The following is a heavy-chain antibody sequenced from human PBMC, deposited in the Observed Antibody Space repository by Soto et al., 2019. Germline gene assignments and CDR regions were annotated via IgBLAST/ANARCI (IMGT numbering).Heavy chain of an antibody. Sequence: SETLSLTCAVSSGSISSSNWWSWVRQPPGKGLEWIGEIYHSGSTNYNPSLKSRVTISVDKSKNQFSLKLSSVTAADTAVYYCARDRQGYSYGPYFDYWGQGTLVT. J-gene: IGHJ4*02. CDR3: ARDRQGYSYGPYFDY. D-gene: IGHD5-18*01. CDR2: IYHSGST. CDR1: SGSISSSNW. V-gene: IGHV4-4*02.